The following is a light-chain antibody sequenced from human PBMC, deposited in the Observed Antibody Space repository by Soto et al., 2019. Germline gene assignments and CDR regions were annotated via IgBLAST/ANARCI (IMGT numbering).Light chain of an antibody. Sequence: EIVLTQSPGTLSLSPGESATLSCRASQSVSSNFLAWYQQKHGQAPRLLIYGASSRASGIPDRFSGSGSGTDFRLTISRLEAEDFAVYYCQQYGTSPTTFGQGTKLEFK. V-gene: IGKV3-20*01. CDR3: QQYGTSPTT. J-gene: IGKJ2*01. CDR1: QSVSSNF. CDR2: GAS.